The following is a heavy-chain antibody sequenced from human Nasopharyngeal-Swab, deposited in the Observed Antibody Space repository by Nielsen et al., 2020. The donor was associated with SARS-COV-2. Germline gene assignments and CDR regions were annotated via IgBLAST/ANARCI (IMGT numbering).Heavy chain of an antibody. J-gene: IGHJ3*02. CDR3: ARGAAYSSGWYPAFDI. D-gene: IGHD6-19*01. CDR1: GGSTSSGSYY. V-gene: IGHV4-61*02. CDR2: IYTSGST. Sequence: LRLSCTVSGGSTSSGSYYWSWIRQPAGKGLEWIGRIYTSGSTNYNPSLKSRVTISVDTSKNQFSLKLSSVTAADTAVYYCARGAAYSSGWYPAFDIWGQGTMVTVSS.